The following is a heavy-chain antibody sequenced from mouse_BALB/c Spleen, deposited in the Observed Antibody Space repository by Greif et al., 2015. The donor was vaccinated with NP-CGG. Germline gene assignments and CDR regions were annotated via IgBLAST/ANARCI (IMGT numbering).Heavy chain of an antibody. CDR3: NAVGSTMTSRGGLAY. V-gene: IGHV14-4*02. CDR2: IDPENGDT. Sequence: DVQLQESGAELVRSGASVKLSCTASGFNIKDYYMHWVKQRPEQGLEWIGWIDPENGDTEYAPKFQGKATMTADTSSNTAYLQVSSLTFEDTAVDFCNAVGSTMTSRGGLAYWCQGTLVTVSA. CDR1: GFNIKDYY. J-gene: IGHJ3*01. D-gene: IGHD2-4*01.